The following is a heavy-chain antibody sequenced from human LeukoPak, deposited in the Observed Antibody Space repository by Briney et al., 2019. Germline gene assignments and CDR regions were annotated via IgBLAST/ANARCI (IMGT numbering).Heavy chain of an antibody. CDR1: GFTVSRNY. D-gene: IGHD3-22*01. V-gene: IGHV3-53*01. CDR2: IYSGGST. Sequence: GGSLRLSCAASGFTVSRNYMNWVRQAPGKGLEWVSVIYSGGSTYYADSVKGRFTISRDNSKNTLYLQMNNLRAEDTAVYYCATHYYDSSGYYYDHAFDIWGQGTMVTVSS. J-gene: IGHJ3*02. CDR3: ATHYYDSSGYYYDHAFDI.